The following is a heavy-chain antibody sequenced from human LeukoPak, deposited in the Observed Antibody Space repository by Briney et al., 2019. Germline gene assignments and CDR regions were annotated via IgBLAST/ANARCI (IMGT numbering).Heavy chain of an antibody. CDR3: GRAFPPLRTAAAGDY. J-gene: IGHJ4*02. Sequence: TGGSLRLSCTASGFTFSDCDMNWFRQAPGKGLEWVSSISYRTSRIYYADSVKGRFTISRDNAKNSLYLQMDSLRAEDTAVYFCGRAFPPLRTAAAGDYWGQGTLVTVSS. CDR2: ISYRTSRI. CDR1: GFTFSDCD. V-gene: IGHV3-21*01. D-gene: IGHD6-13*01.